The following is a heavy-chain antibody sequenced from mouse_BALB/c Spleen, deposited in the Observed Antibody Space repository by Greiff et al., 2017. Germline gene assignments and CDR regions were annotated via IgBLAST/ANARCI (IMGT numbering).Heavy chain of an antibody. CDR1: GYSITSDYA. Sequence: VQLKESGPGLVKPSQSLSLTCTVTGYSITSDYAWNWIRQFPGNKLEWMGYISYSGSTSYNPSLKSRISITRDTSKNQFFLQLNSVTTEDTATYYCARRTVVAHYAMDYWGQGTSVTVSS. CDR3: ARRTVVAHYAMDY. V-gene: IGHV3-2*02. D-gene: IGHD1-1*01. J-gene: IGHJ4*01. CDR2: ISYSGST.